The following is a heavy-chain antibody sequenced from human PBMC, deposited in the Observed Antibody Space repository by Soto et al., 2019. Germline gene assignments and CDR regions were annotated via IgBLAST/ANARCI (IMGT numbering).Heavy chain of an antibody. CDR1: GYTFTSYI. D-gene: IGHD6-19*01. CDR3: ARSYSSGWLAHYGMDV. Sequence: ASVKVSCKASGYTFTSYIMHWVRQAPGQGLEWMGWINAGNVNTEYSQKFRGRVTITRDTSANTAYMELSSLRSQDTALYYSARSYSSGWLAHYGMDVWGQGTTVTVSS. CDR2: INAGNVNT. V-gene: IGHV1-3*01. J-gene: IGHJ6*02.